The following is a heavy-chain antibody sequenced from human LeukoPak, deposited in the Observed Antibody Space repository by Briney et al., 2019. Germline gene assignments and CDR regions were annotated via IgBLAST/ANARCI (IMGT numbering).Heavy chain of an antibody. Sequence: GASVKVSCKASGYTFTSYDINWVRQATGQGLEWMGWMNPNSGNTGYAQKFQGRVTITADKSTSTAYMELSSLRSEDTAVYYCARDQGYSGSWWGYEYFQHWGQGTLVTVSS. CDR1: GYTFTSYD. CDR3: ARDQGYSGSWWGYEYFQH. V-gene: IGHV1-8*01. J-gene: IGHJ1*01. D-gene: IGHD5-12*01. CDR2: MNPNSGNT.